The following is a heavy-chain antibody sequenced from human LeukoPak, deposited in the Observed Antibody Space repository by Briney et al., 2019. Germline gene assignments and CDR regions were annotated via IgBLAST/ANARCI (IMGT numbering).Heavy chain of an antibody. CDR1: GYTFTGYY. CDR2: INPNSGGT. Sequence: ASVKVSCKASGYTFTGYYMHWVRQAPGQGLEWMGWINPNSGGTNYAQKFQGRVTMTRDTTISTAYMELSRLRSDDTAVYYCARGIQLWLHQYYYYGMDVWGQGTTVTVSS. V-gene: IGHV1-2*02. D-gene: IGHD5-18*01. CDR3: ARGIQLWLHQYYYYGMDV. J-gene: IGHJ6*02.